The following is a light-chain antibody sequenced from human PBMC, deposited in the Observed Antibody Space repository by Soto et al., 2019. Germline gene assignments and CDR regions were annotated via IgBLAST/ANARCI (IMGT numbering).Light chain of an antibody. CDR1: QGIRDY. Sequence: IQLTQSPSSLSASVGDRVTITCRASQGIRDYLAWYQQKPGKAPKLLIYAASILEIGVPSRFIGSGSGTDFTLTISSLQPEAFATYYCQQLNSYPFTFGPGAKVDIK. CDR3: QQLNSYPFT. J-gene: IGKJ3*01. V-gene: IGKV1-9*01. CDR2: AAS.